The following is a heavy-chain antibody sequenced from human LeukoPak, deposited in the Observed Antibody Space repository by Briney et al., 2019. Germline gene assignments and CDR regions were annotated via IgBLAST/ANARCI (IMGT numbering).Heavy chain of an antibody. CDR3: ARGSPSVEGGVYFDY. V-gene: IGHV4-34*01. CDR1: GGSFSGYY. CDR2: INHSGST. Sequence: SETLSLTCAVYGGSFSGYYWSWIRQPPGKGLEWIGEINHSGSTNYNPSLKSRVTISVDTSKNQFSLKLSSVTAADTAVYYCARGSPSVEGGVYFDYWGQGTLVTVSS. D-gene: IGHD3-16*01. J-gene: IGHJ4*02.